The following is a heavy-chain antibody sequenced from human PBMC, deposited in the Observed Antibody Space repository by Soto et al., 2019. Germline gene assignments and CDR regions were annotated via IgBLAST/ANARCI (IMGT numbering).Heavy chain of an antibody. V-gene: IGHV4-31*03. J-gene: IGHJ4*02. CDR2: IYYSGST. Sequence: PSETLSLTCTVSGGSISSGGYYWSWIRQHPGKGLEWIGYIYYSGSTYYNPSLKSRVTISVDTSKNQFSLELSSVTAADTAVYYCASAYGDYESPFDYWGQGTLVTVSS. D-gene: IGHD4-17*01. CDR3: ASAYGDYESPFDY. CDR1: GGSISSGGYY.